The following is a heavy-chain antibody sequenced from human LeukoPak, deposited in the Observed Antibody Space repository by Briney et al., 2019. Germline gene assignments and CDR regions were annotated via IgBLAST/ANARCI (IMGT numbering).Heavy chain of an antibody. J-gene: IGHJ6*03. CDR1: GYTFTSYD. CDR2: MNPNSGNT. D-gene: IGHD6-13*01. CDR3: ARRFSSSWYRYYYYMDV. V-gene: IGHV1-8*01. Sequence: ASVKVSCKASGYTFTSYDINWVRQATGQGLEWMGWMNPNSGNTGYAQKFQGRVTMTRNTSISTAYMELSSLRSEDTAVYYCARRFSSSWYRYYYYMDVWGKGTTVTVSS.